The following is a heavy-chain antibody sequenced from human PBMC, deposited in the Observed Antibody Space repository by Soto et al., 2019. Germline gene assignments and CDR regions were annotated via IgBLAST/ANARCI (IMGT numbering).Heavy chain of an antibody. CDR3: ARDHCSTTSCYTVWFDP. V-gene: IGHV3-74*01. Sequence: PGGSLRLSCAASGFTFSNYWMHWVRQAPGKGLVWVSRINSDGTTTDYADSVKGRFTISRDNAKNTLYLQMNSLRAEDTAVYYCARDHCSTTSCYTVWFDPWGQGTLVTVSS. CDR2: INSDGTTT. J-gene: IGHJ5*02. CDR1: GFTFSNYW. D-gene: IGHD2-2*02.